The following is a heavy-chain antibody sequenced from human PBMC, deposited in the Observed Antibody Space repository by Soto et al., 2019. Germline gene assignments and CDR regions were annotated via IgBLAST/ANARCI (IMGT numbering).Heavy chain of an antibody. CDR1: GGSISSSSYY. CDR2: IYYSGST. V-gene: IGHV4-39*01. CDR3: ARSPGYCSSTSCYRAYYFDY. D-gene: IGHD2-2*01. J-gene: IGHJ4*02. Sequence: SETLSLTCTVSGGSISSSSYYWGWIRQPPGKGLEWIGSIYYSGSTYYNPSLKSRATISVDTSKNQFSLKLSSVTAADTAVYYCARSPGYCSSTSCYRAYYFDYWGQGTLVTVSS.